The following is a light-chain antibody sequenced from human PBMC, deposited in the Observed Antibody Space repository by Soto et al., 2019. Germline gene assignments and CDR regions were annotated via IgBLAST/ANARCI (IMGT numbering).Light chain of an antibody. CDR2: DAS. CDR1: QSVSSY. Sequence: IVLTQSPATLSLSPRERANLSCRASQSVSSYLAWYQQKPDQAPRLLIYDASNRATGIPARFSGSGSGTDFTLTIISLEPEDFAVYYCQQRSNWSLTFGGGTKVDIK. V-gene: IGKV3-11*01. CDR3: QQRSNWSLT. J-gene: IGKJ4*01.